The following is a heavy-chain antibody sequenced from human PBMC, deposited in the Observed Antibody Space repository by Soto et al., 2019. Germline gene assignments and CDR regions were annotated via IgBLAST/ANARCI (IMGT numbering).Heavy chain of an antibody. J-gene: IGHJ6*02. V-gene: IGHV1-46*01. CDR1: GYTFTSYY. Sequence: GASVKVSCKASGYTFTSYYMHWVRQAPGQGLEWMGIINPSGGSTSYAQKFQGRVTMTRDTSTSTVYMELSSLRSEDTAVYYCARGEYDILTGYYGYGMDVWGQGTTVTVSS. D-gene: IGHD3-9*01. CDR2: INPSGGST. CDR3: ARGEYDILTGYYGYGMDV.